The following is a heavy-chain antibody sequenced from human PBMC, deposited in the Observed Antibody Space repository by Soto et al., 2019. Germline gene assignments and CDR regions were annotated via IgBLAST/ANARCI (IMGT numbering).Heavy chain of an antibody. D-gene: IGHD1-26*01. J-gene: IGHJ4*02. CDR1: GASISSDNR. CDR2: ISQSGTT. Sequence: QVQLQESGPGLVKPSGTLSLTCAVSGASISSDNRWTWVRQPPGEGLEWIGEISQSGTTKYNPSLASRVTISVDKSKNQFSLRLTSMTAADTAVYYCARDLAKGGGSAGFDYWGQGTLVTVSS. V-gene: IGHV4-4*02. CDR3: ARDLAKGGGSAGFDY.